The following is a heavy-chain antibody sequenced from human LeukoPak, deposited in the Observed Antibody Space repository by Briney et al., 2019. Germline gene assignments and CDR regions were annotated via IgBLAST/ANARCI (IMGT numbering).Heavy chain of an antibody. CDR2: INHSGST. Sequence: PSETLSLTCAVYGGSFSRYYWSWIRQPPGKGLEWIGEINHSGSTNYNPSLKSRVTISVDTSKNQFSLKLSSVTAADTAVYYCARGGKYYYDSSGYPYWGQGTLVTVSS. J-gene: IGHJ4*02. CDR3: ARGGKYYYDSSGYPY. V-gene: IGHV4-34*01. CDR1: GGSFSRYY. D-gene: IGHD3-22*01.